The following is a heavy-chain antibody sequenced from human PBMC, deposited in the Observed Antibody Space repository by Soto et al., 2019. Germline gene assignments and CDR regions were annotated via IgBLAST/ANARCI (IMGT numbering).Heavy chain of an antibody. D-gene: IGHD6-13*01. CDR3: AKEYGSTWIDH. CDR2: MSYDGTKE. CDR1: GFTLSTYG. V-gene: IGHV3-30*18. J-gene: IGHJ4*02. Sequence: QVELVEAGGGVVQPGRSLRLSCAASGFTLSTYGMHWVRQAPGKGLEWVAAMSYDGTKEYYADSVKGRFTISRDNSRNTLFLQLNILRADDKAVYYCAKEYGSTWIDHWGQGTLVTVSS.